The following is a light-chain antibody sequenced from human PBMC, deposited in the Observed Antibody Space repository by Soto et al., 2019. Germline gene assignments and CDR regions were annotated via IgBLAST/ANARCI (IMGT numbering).Light chain of an antibody. J-gene: IGKJ5*01. CDR3: QQLLSYPIT. CDR1: QGISSY. V-gene: IGKV1-9*01. CDR2: AAS. Sequence: IKLTQSPSFLSASVGDRVTITCRASQGISSYLAWYQQKPGKAPKLLIYAASTLQSGVPLRFSGSGSGTSFTLTISSLQPEDFATYYCQQLLSYPITFGQGTRLEIK.